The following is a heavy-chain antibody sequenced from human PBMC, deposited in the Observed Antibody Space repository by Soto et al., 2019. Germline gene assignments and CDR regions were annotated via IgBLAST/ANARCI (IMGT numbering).Heavy chain of an antibody. D-gene: IGHD6-19*01. CDR1: GFTFSRYA. Sequence: GSLRLSCAASGFTFSRYAMHWVRQAPGKGLEWVAVISYDGSNKYYADSVKGRFTISRDNSKNTLYLQMNSLRAEDTAVYYCARDIPPRDSGWYGYYYYGMDVWGQGTTVTVSS. J-gene: IGHJ6*02. CDR2: ISYDGSNK. CDR3: ARDIPPRDSGWYGYYYYGMDV. V-gene: IGHV3-30-3*01.